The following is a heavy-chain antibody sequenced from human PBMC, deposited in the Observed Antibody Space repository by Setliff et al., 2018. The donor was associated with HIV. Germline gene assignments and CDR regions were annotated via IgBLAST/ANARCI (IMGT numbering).Heavy chain of an antibody. CDR3: ARQPRWLQFPRYFDY. V-gene: IGHV4-4*07. Sequence: SETLSLTCTVSGGSIINYYWSWIRLPAGKGLEWIGQIHTTGSTNYNPSLKSRVTISMDTSKNQFSLKLSSVTAADTAVYYCARQPRWLQFPRYFDYWGQGTLVTVSS. J-gene: IGHJ4*02. CDR2: IHTTGST. D-gene: IGHD5-12*01. CDR1: GGSIINYY.